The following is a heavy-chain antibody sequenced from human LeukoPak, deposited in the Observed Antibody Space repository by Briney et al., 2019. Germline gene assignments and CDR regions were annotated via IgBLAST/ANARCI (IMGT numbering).Heavy chain of an antibody. Sequence: GGSXXXYYWSWIRQPAGKGLEWIGRIYTSGSTNYNPSLKSRVTMSVDTSKNQFSLKLSSVTAADTAVYYCARDSPHYDILTGYHYYYYYGMDVWGQGTTVTVSS. CDR3: ARDSPHYDILTGYHYYYYYGMDV. D-gene: IGHD3-9*01. J-gene: IGHJ6*02. CDR2: IYTSGST. CDR1: GGSXXXYY. V-gene: IGHV4-4*07.